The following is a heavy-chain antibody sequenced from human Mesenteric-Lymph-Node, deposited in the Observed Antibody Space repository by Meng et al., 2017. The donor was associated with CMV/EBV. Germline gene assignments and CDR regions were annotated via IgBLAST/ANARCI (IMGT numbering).Heavy chain of an antibody. J-gene: IGHJ5*02. Sequence: GESLKISCAASGFTFSSYSMNWVRQAPGKGLEWVSSISSSSSYIYYADSVKGRFTISRDNAKNSLYLQMNSLRAEDTAVYYCASTTDSYGYVDGWFDPWGQGTLVTVSS. D-gene: IGHD5-18*01. CDR3: ASTTDSYGYVDGWFDP. V-gene: IGHV3-21*01. CDR1: GFTFSSYS. CDR2: ISSSSSYI.